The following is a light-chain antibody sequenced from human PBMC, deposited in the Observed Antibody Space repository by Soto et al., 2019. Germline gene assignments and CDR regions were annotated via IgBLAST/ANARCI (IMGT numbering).Light chain of an antibody. Sequence: DIQMTQSPSSLSASVGDRVTITCRASQSISTYLNWYLHKPGKAPNLLIYAATNLHSGVSPRFSGSGSGTDFTLTITSLQPEDFATYYWQQSYRTHTFGPGTKVDIK. J-gene: IGKJ3*01. CDR2: AAT. V-gene: IGKV1-39*01. CDR1: QSISTY. CDR3: QQSYRTHT.